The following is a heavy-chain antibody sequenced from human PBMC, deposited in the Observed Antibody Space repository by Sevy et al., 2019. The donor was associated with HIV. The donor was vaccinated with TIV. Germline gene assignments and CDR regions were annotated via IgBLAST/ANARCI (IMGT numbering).Heavy chain of an antibody. CDR2: IYYSGST. CDR3: ARERAMDTAMAFDY. J-gene: IGHJ4*02. V-gene: IGHV4-31*03. CDR1: GDSISSGGYY. D-gene: IGHD5-18*01. Sequence: SETLSLTCTVSGDSISSGGYYWSWIRQHPGKGLEWIGYIYYSGSTYYNPSLKSRVTISVDTSKNQFSLKLSSVTAADTAVYYCARERAMDTAMAFDYWGQGTLVTVSS.